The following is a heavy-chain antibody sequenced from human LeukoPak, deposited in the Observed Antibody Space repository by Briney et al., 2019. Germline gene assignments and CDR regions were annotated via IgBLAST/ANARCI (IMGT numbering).Heavy chain of an antibody. D-gene: IGHD5-24*01. CDR1: GYSISSGYY. V-gene: IGHV4-38-2*02. Sequence: PSETLSLTCAVSGYSISSGYYWDWIRQPPGKGLEWIGSIHHSGRSYYNSSLRSRVTISIDTSKNQLSLNLNSVTAADTAVYYCAGELRDGYNGEIGYWGQGTLVTVSS. J-gene: IGHJ4*02. CDR2: IHHSGRS. CDR3: AGELRDGYNGEIGY.